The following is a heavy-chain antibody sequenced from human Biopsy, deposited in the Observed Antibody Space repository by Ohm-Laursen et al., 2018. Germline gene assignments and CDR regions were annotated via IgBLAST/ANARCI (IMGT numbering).Heavy chain of an antibody. Sequence: SETLSLTCTVSGGSISSDWWSWIRQTPGKGLEWIGYVYYSGTTTYNPSLRSRVTISVDTSMNQISLRLQSVTAADTAIYYCTRATNSTGWPYYYFYGMDIWGQGTMVTVSS. D-gene: IGHD2/OR15-2a*01. V-gene: IGHV4-59*01. CDR1: GGSISSDW. CDR2: VYYSGTT. J-gene: IGHJ6*02. CDR3: TRATNSTGWPYYYFYGMDI.